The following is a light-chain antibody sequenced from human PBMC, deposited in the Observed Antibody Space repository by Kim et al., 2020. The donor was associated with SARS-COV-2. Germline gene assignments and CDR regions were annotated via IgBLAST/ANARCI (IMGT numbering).Light chain of an antibody. Sequence: DIQMTQSPSSLSASVGDRVTITCRASQDISNYLVWFQQKPGEAPKSLIYGASSLPSGVPSKFSGSESGTDFTLTISNLQPEDSATYYCQHFRSYPLTFGGRTKVDIK. CDR2: GAS. V-gene: IGKV1-16*02. CDR3: QHFRSYPLT. J-gene: IGKJ4*01. CDR1: QDISNY.